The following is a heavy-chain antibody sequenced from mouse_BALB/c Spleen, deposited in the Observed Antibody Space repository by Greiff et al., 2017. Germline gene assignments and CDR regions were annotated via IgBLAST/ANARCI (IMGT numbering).Heavy chain of an antibody. V-gene: IGHV2-6-5*01. CDR1: GFSLTDDG. Sequence: VKLVESGPGLVAPSQSLSITCTVSGFSLTDDGVSWIRQPPGKGLEWLGVIWGGGSTYYNSALKSRLSISKDNSKRQVFLKMNSLQTDDTAMYYCAKGLELGRAYWGQGNLVTVTA. J-gene: IGHJ3*01. D-gene: IGHD4-1*01. CDR3: AKGLELGRAY. CDR2: IWGGGST.